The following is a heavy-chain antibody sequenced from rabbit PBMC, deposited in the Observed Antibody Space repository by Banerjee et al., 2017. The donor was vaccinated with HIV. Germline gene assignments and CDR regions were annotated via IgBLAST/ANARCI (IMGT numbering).Heavy chain of an antibody. CDR2: IYTGSGNT. J-gene: IGHJ3*01. CDR3: ARSGSGVWDWDL. CDR1: GFSFSSSRY. D-gene: IGHD1-1*01. Sequence: QSLEESGGDLVKPGASLTLTCTASGFSFSSSRYMCWVRQAPGKGLEWIGCIYTGSGNTYYANWAKGRFTISKTSSTTVTLQMTGLTAADTSTYFCARSGSGVWDWDLWGQGTLVTVS. V-gene: IGHV1S40*01.